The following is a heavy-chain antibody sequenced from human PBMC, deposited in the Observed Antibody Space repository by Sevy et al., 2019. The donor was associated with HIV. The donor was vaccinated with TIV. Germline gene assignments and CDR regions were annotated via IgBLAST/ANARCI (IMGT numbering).Heavy chain of an antibody. V-gene: IGHV3-7*01. Sequence: GGSLRLSCAASAFTFSSYWMSWVRQAPGKGLEWVANIKQDGSEKYYVDSVKGRFTISRDNAKNSLYLQMNSLRAEDTAVYYCARDSSRGWSYENYWGQGTLVTVSS. CDR3: ARDSSRGWSYENY. CDR2: IKQDGSEK. J-gene: IGHJ4*02. CDR1: AFTFSSYW. D-gene: IGHD6-19*01.